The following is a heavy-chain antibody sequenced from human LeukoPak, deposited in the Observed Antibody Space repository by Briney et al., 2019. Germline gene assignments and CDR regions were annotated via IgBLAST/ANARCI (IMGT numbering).Heavy chain of an antibody. Sequence: GGSLRLSCAVSGFNVRSNYMSWVRQAPGKGLEWVSAIYSGGTTYYADSVKGRFTISRDNSKNMLYLQINSLRVEDTAVYYCARDHTSWDPFDYWGQGTLVTVSS. CDR2: IYSGGTT. CDR1: GFNVRSNY. J-gene: IGHJ4*02. D-gene: IGHD1-26*01. CDR3: ARDHTSWDPFDY. V-gene: IGHV3-66*02.